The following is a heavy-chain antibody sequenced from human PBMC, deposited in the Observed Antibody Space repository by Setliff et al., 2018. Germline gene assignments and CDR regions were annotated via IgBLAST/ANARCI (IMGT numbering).Heavy chain of an antibody. CDR1: GFTFSSYS. J-gene: IGHJ3*02. Sequence: PGGSLRLSCAASGFTFSSYSMNWVRQAPGKGLEWVSYISSSSSTIYYADSVKGRFTISRDNAKNSLYLQMNSLRAEDTAVYYCARDLKRITIFDWLLYTPDAFDIWGQGTMVTVSS. CDR2: ISSSSSTI. CDR3: ARDLKRITIFDWLLYTPDAFDI. V-gene: IGHV3-48*01. D-gene: IGHD3-9*01.